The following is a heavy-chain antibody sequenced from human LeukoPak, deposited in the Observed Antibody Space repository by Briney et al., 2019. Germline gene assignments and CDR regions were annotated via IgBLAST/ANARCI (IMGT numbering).Heavy chain of an antibody. CDR2: IKEDGSEK. Sequence: GGSLRLSCAASGFTFSRYWMSWVRQAPGKGLEWVANIKEDGSEKYYVDSVKGRFTISRDSAKKSLYLQMSSLRAEDTAVYYCARDQVLAMIGVLQGAFDIWGRGTMVTVSS. CDR1: GFTFSRYW. CDR3: ARDQVLAMIGVLQGAFDI. J-gene: IGHJ3*02. D-gene: IGHD3-22*01. V-gene: IGHV3-7*01.